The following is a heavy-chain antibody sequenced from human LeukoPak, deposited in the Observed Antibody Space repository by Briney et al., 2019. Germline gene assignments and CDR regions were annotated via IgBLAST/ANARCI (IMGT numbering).Heavy chain of an antibody. J-gene: IGHJ6*02. Sequence: SETLSLTCTVSGGSIRSSYYYWGWIRQPPGKGLEWIGSIYDSGSTYYNPSLKSRVTISVDTSKNQFSLKLSSVTAADTAVYYCARVIYYGSGSYYPPYYYYGMDVWGQGTTVTVSS. CDR3: ARVIYYGSGSYYPPYYYYGMDV. CDR2: IYDSGST. CDR1: GGSIRSSYYY. D-gene: IGHD3-10*01. V-gene: IGHV4-39*01.